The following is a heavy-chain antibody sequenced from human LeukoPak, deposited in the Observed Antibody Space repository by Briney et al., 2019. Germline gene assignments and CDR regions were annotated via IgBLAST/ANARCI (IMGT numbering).Heavy chain of an antibody. D-gene: IGHD2-8*02. V-gene: IGHV1-18*01. CDR3: ARSLLVVPDVSGEHDAFDM. Sequence: ASVKVSCETSAYTFTHYGISWVRQAPGQGLEWVRWISAYNGDTKYAQSFQDKVTMTTDTSTSTAYMELRSLTSDDTAVYYCARSLLVVPDVSGEHDAFDMWRQGTMVTVSS. CDR1: AYTFTHYG. J-gene: IGHJ3*02. CDR2: ISAYNGDT.